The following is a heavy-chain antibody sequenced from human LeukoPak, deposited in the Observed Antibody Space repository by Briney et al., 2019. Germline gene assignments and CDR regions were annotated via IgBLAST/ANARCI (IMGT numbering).Heavy chain of an antibody. J-gene: IGHJ4*02. D-gene: IGHD4-17*01. V-gene: IGHV4-61*02. CDR3: ASGLRSTGRSGNYFDY. CDR2: IYASGRT. Sequence: PSGTLSLTCTVSGDSLSSGDHYWTWIRQPAGKGLEWIGRIYASGRTVKNPSLKSRITISSDPSKNHFSLELSSVTAADTAIYFCASGLRSTGRSGNYFDYWGPGTLVAVSS. CDR1: GDSLSSGDHY.